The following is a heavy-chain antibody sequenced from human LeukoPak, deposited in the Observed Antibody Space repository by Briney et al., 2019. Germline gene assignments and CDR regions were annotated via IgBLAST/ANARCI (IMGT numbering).Heavy chain of an antibody. CDR3: ARGDGYFDWVPDGPVGFDY. D-gene: IGHD3-9*01. CDR1: GFTFSSYA. Sequence: GGALRLSCAASGFTFSSYAMNWVRQAPGKGLEYVSPISSSGGRKYYVNSVKGRFTISRDNSKNTLYLQMGSLRAEDMAVYYCARGDGYFDWVPDGPVGFDYWGQGTLVTVSS. CDR2: ISSSGGRK. J-gene: IGHJ4*02. V-gene: IGHV3-64*01.